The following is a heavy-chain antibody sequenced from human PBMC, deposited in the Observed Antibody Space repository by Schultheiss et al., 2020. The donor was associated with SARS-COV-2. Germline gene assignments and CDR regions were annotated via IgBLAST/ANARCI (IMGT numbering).Heavy chain of an antibody. V-gene: IGHV4-39*01. D-gene: IGHD3-3*01. CDR1: GGSISSSSYY. J-gene: IGHJ4*02. CDR2: IYYSGST. CDR3: ARHGPYYDFWSGYLYYFEY. Sequence: ESLKISCTVSGGSISSSSYYWGWIRQPPGKGLEWIGSIYYSGSTYYNPSLKSRVTISVDTSKNQFSLKLSSVTAADTAAYYCARHGPYYDFWSGYLYYFEYWGRGTLVTVSS.